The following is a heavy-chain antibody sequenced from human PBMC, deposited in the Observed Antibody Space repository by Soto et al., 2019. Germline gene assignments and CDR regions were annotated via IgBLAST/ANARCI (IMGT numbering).Heavy chain of an antibody. D-gene: IGHD2-2*01. J-gene: IGHJ2*01. Sequence: ASVKVSCKASGYTFTSYGISWVRQAPGQGLEWMGWISAYNGNTNYAQKLQGRVTMTTDTSTSTAYMELRSLRSDDTAVYYCARVVYCSSTSCSLGWYFDLWGRGTLVPVSS. CDR2: ISAYNGNT. CDR1: GYTFTSYG. V-gene: IGHV1-18*01. CDR3: ARVVYCSSTSCSLGWYFDL.